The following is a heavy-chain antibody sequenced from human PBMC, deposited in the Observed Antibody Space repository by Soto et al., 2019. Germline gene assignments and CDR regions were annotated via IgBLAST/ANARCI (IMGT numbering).Heavy chain of an antibody. CDR3: AKGYGYGDYVMDY. CDR1: GFTFSSYG. J-gene: IGHJ4*02. CDR2: TSYDGSNK. D-gene: IGHD4-17*01. Sequence: VGSLRLSCAASGFTFSSYGTHWVRQAPGKGLEWVAVTSYDGSNKYYADSVKGRFTISRDNSKNTLYLQMNSLRAEDTAVYYCAKGYGYGDYVMDYWGQGTLVTVSS. V-gene: IGHV3-30*18.